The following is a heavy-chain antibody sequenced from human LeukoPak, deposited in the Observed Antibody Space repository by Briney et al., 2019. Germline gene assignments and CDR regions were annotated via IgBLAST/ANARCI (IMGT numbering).Heavy chain of an antibody. CDR2: ISSSSSYI. V-gene: IGHV3-21*01. Sequence: PGGSLRLSCAASGFTFSSYSMTWVRQAPGKGLEWVSSISSSSSYIYYADSVKGRFTISRDNAKNSLYLQMNSLRAEDTAVYFCATYDSGWYLTYWGQGTLVTVSS. CDR1: GFTFSSYS. D-gene: IGHD6-19*01. J-gene: IGHJ4*02. CDR3: ATYDSGWYLTY.